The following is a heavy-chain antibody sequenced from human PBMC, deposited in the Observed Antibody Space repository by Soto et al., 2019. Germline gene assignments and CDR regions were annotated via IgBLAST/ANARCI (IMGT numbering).Heavy chain of an antibody. CDR2: IIPMFPTT. J-gene: IGHJ1*01. Sequence: SVKVSCKASGDTFGRNAIPWVRPAPGQVLEWMVGIIPMFPTTNSAQKFKGRLTINADKSTSTAYMEMTSLRSEDTAVYYCARDGESADYGYGGQGTLVTVSS. V-gene: IGHV1-69*06. D-gene: IGHD5-12*01. CDR1: GDTFGRNA. CDR3: ARDGESADYGY.